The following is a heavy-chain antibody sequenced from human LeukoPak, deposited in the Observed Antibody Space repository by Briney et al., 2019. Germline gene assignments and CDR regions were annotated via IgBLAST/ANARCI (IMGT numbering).Heavy chain of an antibody. CDR2: IYYDGSNK. CDR3: AKRRWPHGAFDI. Sequence: GRSLRLSCAASGFTLSSYGMHWVRQAPGKGREWVAVIYYDGSNKYYPDSVKGRFTISRDNSKNTLYLQMNSLRAEDTAGYYFAKRRWPHGAFDIWGQGTMVTVSS. D-gene: IGHD6-13*01. V-gene: IGHV3-30*18. J-gene: IGHJ3*02. CDR1: GFTLSSYG.